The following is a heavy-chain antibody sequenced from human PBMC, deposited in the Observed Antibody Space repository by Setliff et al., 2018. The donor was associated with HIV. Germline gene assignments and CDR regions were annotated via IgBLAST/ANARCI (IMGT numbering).Heavy chain of an antibody. J-gene: IGHJ6*02. V-gene: IGHV4-38-2*02. Sequence: SETLSLTCTVSGYPISSGYYWGWIRQPPGKGLEWIGSIYHSGTTYYNPSLESRVTISVDTSKNKFSLKLSSATAADTAVYYCARRLQFLEFLHGVGGLDVWGQGTTVTVSS. CDR3: ARRLQFLEFLHGVGGLDV. D-gene: IGHD3-3*01. CDR1: GYPISSGYY. CDR2: IYHSGTT.